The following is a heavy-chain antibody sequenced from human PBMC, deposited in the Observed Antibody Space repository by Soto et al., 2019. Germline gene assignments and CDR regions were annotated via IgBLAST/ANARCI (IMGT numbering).Heavy chain of an antibody. D-gene: IGHD6-13*01. Sequence: GASVKVSCKASGYTFTGYYMHWVRQAPGQGLEWMGWINPNSGGTNYAQKFQGRVTMTRDTSISTAYMELSRLRSDDTAVYYCAGMNSGYSSSYPFDYWGQGTLVTVSS. CDR1: GYTFTGYY. CDR2: INPNSGGT. V-gene: IGHV1-2*02. J-gene: IGHJ4*02. CDR3: AGMNSGYSSSYPFDY.